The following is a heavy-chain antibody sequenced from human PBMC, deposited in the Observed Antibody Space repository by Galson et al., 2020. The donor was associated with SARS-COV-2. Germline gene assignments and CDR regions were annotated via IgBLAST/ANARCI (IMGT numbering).Heavy chain of an antibody. D-gene: IGHD3-10*01. V-gene: IGHV4-38-2*02. CDR2: VFHTGIS. Sequence: SETLSLTCSVAGYSISNGFYWAWIRQSPGKGLEWIATVFHTGISYHNTSLTRRITTSVDTSKNQFSLYLTSMTAADSAVYYCARTLGNYYAPGSHLLFDCWGQGTLVTVSS. CDR3: ARTLGNYYAPGSHLLFDC. J-gene: IGHJ4*02. CDR1: GYSISNGFY.